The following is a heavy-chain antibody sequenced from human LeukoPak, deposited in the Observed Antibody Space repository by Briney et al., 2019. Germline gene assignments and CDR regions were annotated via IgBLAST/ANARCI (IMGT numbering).Heavy chain of an antibody. Sequence: GGSLRLSCAASGFTFSSCSMNWVRQAPGKGLEWVSYISSSSSTIYYADSVKGRFTISRDNAKNSLYLQMNSLRAEDTAVYYCARTRSSPLAYYMDVWGKGTTVTVSS. D-gene: IGHD6-6*01. CDR3: ARTRSSPLAYYMDV. CDR2: ISSSSSTI. CDR1: GFTFSSCS. V-gene: IGHV3-48*01. J-gene: IGHJ6*03.